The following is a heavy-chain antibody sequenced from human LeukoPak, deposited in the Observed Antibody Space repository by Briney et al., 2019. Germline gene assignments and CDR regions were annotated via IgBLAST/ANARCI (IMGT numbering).Heavy chain of an antibody. CDR2: MYHSGST. CDR3: ARAPGYYGSGSPYFDS. Sequence: SETPSLTCAVSGGFISGGDNSWSWIRQPPGKGLEWIGYMYHSGSTYYNPSLKSRVIISLDRSKNQFFLKLISVTAADTAVYYCARAPGYYGSGSPYFDSWGQGTLVTVSS. V-gene: IGHV4-30-2*01. D-gene: IGHD3-10*01. J-gene: IGHJ4*02. CDR1: GGFISGGDNS.